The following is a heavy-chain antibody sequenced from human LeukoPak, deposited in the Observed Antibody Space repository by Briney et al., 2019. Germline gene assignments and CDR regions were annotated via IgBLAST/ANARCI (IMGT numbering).Heavy chain of an antibody. Sequence: SETLSLTCTVSGGSLISYYWSWIRQPAGKGLEWIGRIYTSGSTNYNPSLKSRVTMSVDTSKNQFSLKLSSVTAADTAVYYCARDRQMTTVTTPFPWYFDLWGRGTLVTVSS. CDR3: ARDRQMTTVTTPFPWYFDL. J-gene: IGHJ2*01. D-gene: IGHD4-17*01. CDR2: IYTSGST. CDR1: GGSLISYY. V-gene: IGHV4-4*07.